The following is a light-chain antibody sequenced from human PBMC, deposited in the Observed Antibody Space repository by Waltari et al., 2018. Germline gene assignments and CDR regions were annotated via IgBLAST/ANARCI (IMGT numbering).Light chain of an antibody. Sequence: TQDPAVSVAMGQTVRITCQGDSLRSYYASLYQQRPGQAPILIMYEQNNRPSGDPDRFSGSSSDKTASLTLTGAQAEDEGHYYCHSRDASGVGGTFGGGTKLTAL. CDR2: EQN. CDR3: HSRDASGVGGT. V-gene: IGLV3-19*01. J-gene: IGLJ2*01. CDR1: SLRSYY.